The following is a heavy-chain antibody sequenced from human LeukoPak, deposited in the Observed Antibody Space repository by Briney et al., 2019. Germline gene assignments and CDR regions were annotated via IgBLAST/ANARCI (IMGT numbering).Heavy chain of an antibody. CDR2: IRYDGSNK. V-gene: IGHV3-30*02. J-gene: IGHJ4*02. CDR1: GLTFSSYG. D-gene: IGHD6-13*01. Sequence: GGSLRLSCAASGLTFSSYGMHWVRQAAGKGLEWVAFIRYDGSNKYYADSVKGRFTISRDNSQNTLYLQMNSLRAEDTAVYYCAKAAIAAAFYYFDYWGQGTLVTVSS. CDR3: AKAAIAAAFYYFDY.